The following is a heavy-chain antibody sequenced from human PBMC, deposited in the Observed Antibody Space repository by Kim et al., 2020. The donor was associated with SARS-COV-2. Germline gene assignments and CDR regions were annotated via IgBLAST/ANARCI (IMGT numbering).Heavy chain of an antibody. V-gene: IGHV4-39*07. Sequence: SETLSLTFTVSGGSISSSSYYWGWIRQPPGKGLEWIGSIYYSGSTYYNPSLKSRVTISVDTSKNQFSLKLSSVTAADTAVYYCASQLQVFWRWGYYYYYGMDVWGQGTTVTVSS. J-gene: IGHJ6*02. CDR3: ASQLQVFWRWGYYYYYGMDV. D-gene: IGHD3-3*01. CDR1: GGSISSSSYY. CDR2: IYYSGST.